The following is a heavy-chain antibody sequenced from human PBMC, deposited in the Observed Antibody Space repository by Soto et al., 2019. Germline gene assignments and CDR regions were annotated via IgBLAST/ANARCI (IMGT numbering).Heavy chain of an antibody. Sequence: PGGSLRLSCAASGFTFSSYAMSWVRQAPGKGLEWVSAISGSGGSTYYADSVKGRFTISRDNSKNTLYLQMNSLGAEDTAVYYCAKAGDSSGYYYLAAFDIWGQGTMVTVSS. J-gene: IGHJ3*02. V-gene: IGHV3-23*01. CDR1: GFTFSSYA. D-gene: IGHD3-22*01. CDR3: AKAGDSSGYYYLAAFDI. CDR2: ISGSGGST.